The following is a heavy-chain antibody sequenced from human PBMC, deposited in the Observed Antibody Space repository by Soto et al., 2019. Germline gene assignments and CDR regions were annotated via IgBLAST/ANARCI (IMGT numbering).Heavy chain of an antibody. D-gene: IGHD6-6*01. Sequence: GASVKVSCKASGGTFSSYAISWVRQAPGQGLEWMGGIIPIFGTANYAQKFQGRVTITADESTSTAYMELSSLRSEDTAVYYCARFLSSHSSSSWYYYYGMEVWGQGTTVTVSS. V-gene: IGHV1-69*13. J-gene: IGHJ6*02. CDR2: IIPIFGTA. CDR3: ARFLSSHSSSSWYYYYGMEV. CDR1: GGTFSSYA.